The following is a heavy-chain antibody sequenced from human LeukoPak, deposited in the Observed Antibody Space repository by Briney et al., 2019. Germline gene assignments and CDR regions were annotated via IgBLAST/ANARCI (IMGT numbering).Heavy chain of an antibody. J-gene: IGHJ4*02. D-gene: IGHD5-18*01. CDR2: ISSSARSQ. CDR3: ARLQLWQIDY. Sequence: GGSLRLSCAASGFTFGDYSMTWVRQAPGRGLEWVSSISSSARSQYYPDSLKGRLSISRDNAKNSLYLQMNSLRAEDTAVYYCARLQLWQIDYWGQGTLVTVSS. CDR1: GFTFGDYS. V-gene: IGHV3-21*04.